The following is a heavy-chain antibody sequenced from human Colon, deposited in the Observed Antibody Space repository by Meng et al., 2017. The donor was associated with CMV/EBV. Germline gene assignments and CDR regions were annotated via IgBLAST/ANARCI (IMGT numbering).Heavy chain of an antibody. D-gene: IGHD1-20*01. CDR3: ATITGSKVY. Sequence: GGSLRLSCEASGFDFSTYGMHWVRQAPGKGLEWVAFIRYDGSNKYYADSVKGRFTISRDNSKNTLYLQMNSLRAEDTAVYYCATITGSKVYWGQGTLVTVSS. CDR2: IRYDGSNK. J-gene: IGHJ4*02. CDR1: GFDFSTYG. V-gene: IGHV3-30*02.